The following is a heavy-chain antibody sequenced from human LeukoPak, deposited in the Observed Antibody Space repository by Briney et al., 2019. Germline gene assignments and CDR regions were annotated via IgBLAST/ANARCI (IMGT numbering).Heavy chain of an antibody. D-gene: IGHD6-13*01. CDR3: ARQTGAAAGSFDY. J-gene: IGHJ4*02. Sequence: SETLSLTCTVSGGSISRSSYYWAWIRQPPGKGLECIGSIYYSGSAYSNPSLKSRVTISVDTSKNQFSLKLSSVTAADTAVYYCARQTGAAAGSFDYWGQGTLVTVSS. CDR2: IYYSGSA. CDR1: GGSISRSSYY. V-gene: IGHV4-39*01.